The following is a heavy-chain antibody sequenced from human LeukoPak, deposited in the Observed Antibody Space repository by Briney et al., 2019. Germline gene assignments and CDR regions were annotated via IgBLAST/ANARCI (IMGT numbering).Heavy chain of an antibody. Sequence: GASVKVSCKASGYTFTGYYIHWVQQAPGQGLEWMGWINPNSGGTRYAQKFQGRVTMTSDTSITTAYMEKSTLTSDDTAVYYCVRSRGSASCSHEGRYDYWGQGTPLTVSS. V-gene: IGHV1-2*02. CDR3: VRSRGSASCSHEGRYDY. CDR1: GYTFTGYY. D-gene: IGHD2-2*01. CDR2: INPNSGGT. J-gene: IGHJ4*02.